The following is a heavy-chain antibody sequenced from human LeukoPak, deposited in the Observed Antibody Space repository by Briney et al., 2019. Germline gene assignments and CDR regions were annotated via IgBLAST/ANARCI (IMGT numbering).Heavy chain of an antibody. V-gene: IGHV4-4*09. Sequence: SETLSLTCAVSGRSINTHYWSWIQQPPGKGLEWVGYIYSTGNTNYSPSLKGRVTISLDTSKNQYSPNLSSVTAADTGVYYCAKHDTVFGAAHFCMDVWGKGTTVTVSS. D-gene: IGHD3-3*01. CDR3: AKHDTVFGAAHFCMDV. CDR1: GRSINTHY. J-gene: IGHJ6*03. CDR2: IYSTGNT.